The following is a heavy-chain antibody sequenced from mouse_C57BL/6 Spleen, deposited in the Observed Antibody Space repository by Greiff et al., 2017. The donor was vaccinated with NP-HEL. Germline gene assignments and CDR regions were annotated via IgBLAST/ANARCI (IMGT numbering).Heavy chain of an antibody. CDR2: ISYDGSN. D-gene: IGHD1-3*01. Sequence: VQLKESGPGLVKPSQSLSLTCSVTGYSITSGYYWNWIRQFPGNKLEWMGYISYDGSNNYNPSLKNRISITRDTSKNQFFLKLNSVTTEDTATYYCASNFVWGTGTTVTVSS. V-gene: IGHV3-6*01. CDR3: ASNFV. CDR1: GYSITSGYY. J-gene: IGHJ1*03.